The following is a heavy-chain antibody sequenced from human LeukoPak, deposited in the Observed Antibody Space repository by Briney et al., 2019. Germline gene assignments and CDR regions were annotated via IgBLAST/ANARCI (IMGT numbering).Heavy chain of an antibody. J-gene: IGHJ4*02. CDR2: INPNNGGT. Sequence: GASVKVSCKASGYTFTGYYVHWVRQAPGQGLEWMGWINPNNGGTNYAQKFQGRVTMTRDTSISIVYMELSRLRSDDTAVYYCARGGPSRGTGFYYFDYWGQGTLVTASS. D-gene: IGHD6-19*01. CDR3: ARGGPSRGTGFYYFDY. V-gene: IGHV1-2*02. CDR1: GYTFTGYY.